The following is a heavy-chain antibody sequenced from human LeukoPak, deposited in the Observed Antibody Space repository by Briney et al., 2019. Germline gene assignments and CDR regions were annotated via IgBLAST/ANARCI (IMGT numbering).Heavy chain of an antibody. J-gene: IGHJ4*02. V-gene: IGHV3-30*04. CDR2: ISYDGSNK. Sequence: PGGSLRLSCAASGFTFSNYAMHWVRQAPGKGLEWVTIISYDGSNKYADSVKGRFTISRDNSKNTLYLQMNSLKTEDTAVYYCTRGGGETLSGQLFDYWGQGTLVTVSS. CDR3: TRGGGETLSGQLFDY. CDR1: GFTFSNYA. D-gene: IGHD6-19*01.